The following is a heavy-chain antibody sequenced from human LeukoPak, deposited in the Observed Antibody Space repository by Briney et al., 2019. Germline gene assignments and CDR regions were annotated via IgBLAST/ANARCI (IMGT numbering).Heavy chain of an antibody. CDR2: INHSGST. D-gene: IGHD3-22*01. V-gene: IGHV4-34*01. CDR1: GGSFSGYY. J-gene: IGHJ6*03. Sequence: SETLSLTRAVYGGSFSGYYWSWIRQPPGKGLEWIGEINHSGSTNYNPSLKSRVTISVDTSKNQFSLKLSSVTAADTAVYYCARGSPNYYDSSGYYPYYYYYYMDVWGKGTTVTVSS. CDR3: ARGSPNYYDSSGYYPYYYYYYMDV.